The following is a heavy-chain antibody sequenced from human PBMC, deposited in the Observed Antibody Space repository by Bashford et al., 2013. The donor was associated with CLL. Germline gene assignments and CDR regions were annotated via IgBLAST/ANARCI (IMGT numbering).Heavy chain of an antibody. J-gene: IGHJ6*02. CDR2: ISSSSSYI. Sequence: GSLRLSCVASGFTFNSYSMNWVRQAPGRGLEWVSSISSSSSYINYADSVKGRFTISRDDAKNSLYLEMNSLRAEDTAVYYCAESRLSWWCLLPKGDYYYGMDVWGQGTAVTVSS. CDR3: AESRLSWWCLLPKGDYYYGMDV. V-gene: IGHV3-21*01. D-gene: IGHD2-21*01. CDR1: GFTFNSYS.